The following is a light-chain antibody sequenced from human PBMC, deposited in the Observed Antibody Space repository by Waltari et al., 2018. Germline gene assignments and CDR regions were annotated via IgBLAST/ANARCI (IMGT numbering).Light chain of an antibody. Sequence: AIRMTQSPASLSASTGDRVTISCRASQGVSTYLAWYQQKPGKAPSLLIYASSTLESGVPSKFSGSGSGTDFTLTIFSLQPEDFATYFCQQTYSALCCTFGQGTKLEIK. CDR3: QQTYSALCCT. CDR1: QGVSTY. CDR2: ASS. J-gene: IGKJ2*02. V-gene: IGKV1-8*01.